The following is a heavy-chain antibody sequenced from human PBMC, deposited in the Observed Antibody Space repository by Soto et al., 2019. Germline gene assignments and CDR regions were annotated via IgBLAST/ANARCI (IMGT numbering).Heavy chain of an antibody. V-gene: IGHV1-3*01. J-gene: IGHJ2*01. Sequence: QVQLVQSGAEVKKPGASVKVSCKASGYTFTNYAMHWVRQAPGQRLEWMGWINAGNGNTKYSQKFQGRVTITRDTSASKAYMELSSLRSEDTAVYYCARGGSPYWYFDLWGRGTLVTVSS. CDR3: ARGGSPYWYFDL. CDR1: GYTFTNYA. CDR2: INAGNGNT. D-gene: IGHD1-26*01.